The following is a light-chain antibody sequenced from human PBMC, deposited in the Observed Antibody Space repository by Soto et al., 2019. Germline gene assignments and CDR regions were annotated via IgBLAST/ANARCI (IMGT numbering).Light chain of an antibody. Sequence: QSALTQPPSASLSPGQSVTISCTGTKNDIGVYDFVSWYQHHPGKAPRLIIYEVVQRPSGVPDRFSGSKSGNTASLTVSGLQAADEADYFCKSYAGSNTYVFGSGTKV. V-gene: IGLV2-8*01. CDR1: KNDIGVYDF. J-gene: IGLJ1*01. CDR2: EVV. CDR3: KSYAGSNTYV.